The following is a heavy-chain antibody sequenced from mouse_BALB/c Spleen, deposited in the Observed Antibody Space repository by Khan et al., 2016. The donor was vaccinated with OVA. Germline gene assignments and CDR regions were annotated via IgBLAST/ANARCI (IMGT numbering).Heavy chain of an antibody. CDR2: ISPGSGDT. CDR3: ARRNYFGYTFAY. Sequence: QVQLQQSGAELARPGASVKLSCKASGYTFTDYYINWVKQRTGQGLEWIGEISPGSGDTYYTERFKGKAKLTADKSSSTAYMQLSSLTSEASAVYFCARRNYFGYTFAYWGQGTLVTVSA. J-gene: IGHJ3*01. D-gene: IGHD1-2*01. V-gene: IGHV1-77*01. CDR1: GYTFTDYY.